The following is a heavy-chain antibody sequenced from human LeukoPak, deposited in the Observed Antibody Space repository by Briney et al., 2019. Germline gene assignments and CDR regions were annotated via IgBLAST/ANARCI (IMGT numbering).Heavy chain of an antibody. V-gene: IGHV4-4*02. J-gene: IGHJ4*02. D-gene: IGHD3-16*02. CDR1: GDSINNNKW. CDR3: ARSHDHLWGNYPDY. Sequence: PSETLSLTCVVSGDSINNNKWWGWVRQPPGKGLEWIGDVYYSGSTNYNPSLKSRVTMSVDKSKNQFFMKLNSVTAADTAVYYCARSHDHLWGNYPDYWGQGTLVTVSS. CDR2: VYYSGST.